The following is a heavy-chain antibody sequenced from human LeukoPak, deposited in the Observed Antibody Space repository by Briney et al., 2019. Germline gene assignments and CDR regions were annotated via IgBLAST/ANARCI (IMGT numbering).Heavy chain of an antibody. D-gene: IGHD6-13*01. CDR2: IIPIFGTA. CDR3: ARAVAAAGFAFDY. J-gene: IGHJ4*02. CDR1: GGTFISYA. V-gene: IGHV1-69*06. Sequence: ASVKVSCKASGGTFISYAISWVRQAPGQGLEWMGGIIPIFGTANYAQKFQGRVTITADKSTSTAYMELSSLRSEDTAVYYCARAVAAAGFAFDYWGQGTLVTVSS.